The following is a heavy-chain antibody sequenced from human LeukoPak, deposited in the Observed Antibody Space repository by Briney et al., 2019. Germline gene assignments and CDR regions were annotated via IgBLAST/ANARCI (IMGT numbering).Heavy chain of an antibody. D-gene: IGHD6-13*01. CDR2: ISYDGSNK. V-gene: IGHV3-30*07. Sequence: PGGSLRLSCAASGFTFSSYAMHWVRQAPGKGLEWVAVISYDGSNKYYADSVKGRFTISRDNSKNTLYLQMNSLRAEDTAVYYCARSYPPYSSSWRHFDYWGQGTLVTVSS. J-gene: IGHJ4*02. CDR3: ARSYPPYSSSWRHFDY. CDR1: GFTFSSYA.